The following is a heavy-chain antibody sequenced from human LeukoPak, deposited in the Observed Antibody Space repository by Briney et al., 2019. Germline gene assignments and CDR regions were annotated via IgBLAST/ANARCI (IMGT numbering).Heavy chain of an antibody. CDR2: IISIFGTA. CDR1: GGTFSSYA. Sequence: ASVKVSCKASGGTFSSYAISWVRQAPGQGLEWMGGIISIFGTANFAQKFKGRVTITADESTSTAYMELSSLRSEDTAVYYCARGRLPGYCSGGSCRATGAFDIWGQGTMVTVSS. CDR3: ARGRLPGYCSGGSCRATGAFDI. V-gene: IGHV1-69*13. J-gene: IGHJ3*02. D-gene: IGHD2-15*01.